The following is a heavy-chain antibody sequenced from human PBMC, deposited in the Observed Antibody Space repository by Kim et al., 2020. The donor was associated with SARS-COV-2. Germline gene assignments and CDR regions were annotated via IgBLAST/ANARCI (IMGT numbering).Heavy chain of an antibody. CDR3: TKMGDLRTQRWADP. CDR1: ESTFSEYC. V-gene: IGHV3-49*04. Sequence: GGSLRLSCTASESTFSEYCMRWVRQAPGMGLEWLGLIRAKAFGATTEYAASVKGRFTISRDDSKNIAYLQMDSLKSEDTAVSYCTKMGDLRTQRWADPWRQGALVTVYS. D-gene: IGHD1-26*01. J-gene: IGHJ5*02. CDR2: IRAKAFGATT.